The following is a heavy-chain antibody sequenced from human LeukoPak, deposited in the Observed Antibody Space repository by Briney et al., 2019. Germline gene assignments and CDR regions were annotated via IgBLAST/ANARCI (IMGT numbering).Heavy chain of an antibody. V-gene: IGHV3-48*01. CDR2: ISSSSSTI. Sequence: GGSLRLSCAASGFTFSSYSMNWVRQAPGKGLEWVSYISSSSSTIYYADSVKGRFTISRDNAKNSLYLQMNSLRAEDTAVYYCARQHQTYYDYVWGSYRYFDSWGQGTLVTVSS. J-gene: IGHJ4*02. CDR3: ARQHQTYYDYVWGSYRYFDS. CDR1: GFTFSSYS. D-gene: IGHD3-16*02.